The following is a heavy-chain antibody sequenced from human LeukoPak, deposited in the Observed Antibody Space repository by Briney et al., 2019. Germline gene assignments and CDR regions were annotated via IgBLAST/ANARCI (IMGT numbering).Heavy chain of an antibody. CDR1: GGSISSYY. J-gene: IGHJ4*02. CDR2: LYHSGST. D-gene: IGHD5-18*01. CDR3: ARGGYSYGI. V-gene: IGHV4-59*01. Sequence: SETLSLTCTVSGGSISSYYWSWIRQPPGKGLEWIGYLYHSGSTNYNPSLKGRLTISVDTSKNQFSLNLSSLTAAATAVYYCARGGYSYGIWGQGTLVTVSS.